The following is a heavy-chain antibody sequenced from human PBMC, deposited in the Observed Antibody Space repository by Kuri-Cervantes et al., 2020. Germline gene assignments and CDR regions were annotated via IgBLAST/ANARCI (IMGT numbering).Heavy chain of an antibody. J-gene: IGHJ6*03. Sequence: ASVKVSCKASGYTFTGYYMHWVRQAPGQGLEWMGWINPNSGGTNYAQKFQGRVTMTEDTSTDTAYMELSSLRSEDTAVYYCASLAGNPPGTYYYYYMDVWGKGTTVTVSS. CDR1: GYTFTGYY. CDR3: ASLAGNPPGTYYYYYMDV. CDR2: INPNSGGT. D-gene: IGHD1-14*01. V-gene: IGHV1-2*02.